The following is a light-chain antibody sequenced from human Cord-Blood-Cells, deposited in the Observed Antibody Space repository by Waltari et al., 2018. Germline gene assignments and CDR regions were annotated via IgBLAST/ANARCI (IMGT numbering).Light chain of an antibody. CDR2: DAS. CDR1: QDISNY. CDR3: QQYDNLPFT. J-gene: IGKJ3*01. V-gene: IGKV1-33*01. Sequence: DIQMTQAPSSLSASVGDRATITCQASQDISNYLNWYQQKPGKAPKLLIYDASNWETGVPSRFSGSGSGTDCTVTISSLQPEDIATYYCQQYDNLPFTFGPGTKVDIK.